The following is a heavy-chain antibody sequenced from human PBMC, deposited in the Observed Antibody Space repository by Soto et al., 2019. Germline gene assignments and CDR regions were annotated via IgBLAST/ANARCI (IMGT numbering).Heavy chain of an antibody. CDR2: INHSGST. V-gene: IGHV4-34*01. D-gene: IGHD3-9*01. Sequence: SETLSLTCAVYGGSFSGYYWSWIRQPPGKGLEWIGEINHSGSTNYNPSLKSRVTISVDTSKNQFSLKLSSVTAADTAVYYCARGGRVIKRFDPWGQGTLVTVS. CDR1: GGSFSGYY. J-gene: IGHJ5*02. CDR3: ARGGRVIKRFDP.